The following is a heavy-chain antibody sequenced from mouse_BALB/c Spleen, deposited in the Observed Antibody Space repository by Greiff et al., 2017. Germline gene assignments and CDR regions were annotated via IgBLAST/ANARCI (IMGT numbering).Heavy chain of an antibody. CDR1: GFTFSSYA. V-gene: IGHV5-6-5*01. CDR3: ARGDGGGFAY. J-gene: IGHJ3*01. D-gene: IGHD1-1*01. CDR2: ISSGGST. Sequence: EVHLVESGGGLVKPGGSLKLSCAASGFTFSSYAMSWVRQTPEKRLEWVASISSGGSTYYPDSVKGRFTISRDNARNILYLQMSSLRSEDTAMYYCARGDGGGFAYWGQGTLVTVSA.